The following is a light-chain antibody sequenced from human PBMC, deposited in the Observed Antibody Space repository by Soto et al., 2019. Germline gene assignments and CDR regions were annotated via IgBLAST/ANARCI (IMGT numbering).Light chain of an antibody. CDR3: QQYNNWPRT. CDR2: GAS. CDR1: QSVSSN. V-gene: IGKV3-15*01. Sequence: EIVMTQSPATLSVSPGERATLSCRASQSVSSNLAWYQQKPGQAPSLLIYGASTRATGISARFSGSGSGTDFTLTISSLQSEDFAVYYCQQYNNWPRTFGQGTKVDIK. J-gene: IGKJ1*01.